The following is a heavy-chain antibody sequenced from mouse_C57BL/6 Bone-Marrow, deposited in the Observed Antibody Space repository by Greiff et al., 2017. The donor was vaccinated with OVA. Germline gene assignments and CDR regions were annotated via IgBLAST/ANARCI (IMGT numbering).Heavy chain of an antibody. CDR2: IHPNSGST. CDR1: GYTFTSYW. CDR3: ARYDGYPWFAY. V-gene: IGHV1-64*01. D-gene: IGHD2-3*01. Sequence: QVQLQQPGAELVKPGASVKLSCKASGYTFTSYWMHWVKQGPGQGLEWIGMIHPNSGSTNYNEKFKSKATLTVDKSSSTAYMQLSSLTSEDSAVYYCARYDGYPWFAYWGQGTLVTVSA. J-gene: IGHJ3*01.